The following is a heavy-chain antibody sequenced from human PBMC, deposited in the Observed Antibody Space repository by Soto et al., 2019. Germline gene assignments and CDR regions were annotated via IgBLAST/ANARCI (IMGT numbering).Heavy chain of an antibody. V-gene: IGHV3-23*01. Sequence: EVQLLESGGGLVQPGGSLRLSCAASGFTFSSYAMSWVRQAPGKGLEWVSAISGSGGSTYYADSVKGRFTISRDNSKNTLYLQMNSLRAEDTAVYYCAKDSAACRYYYYGMDFWGQGTTVTVSS. CDR3: AKDSAACRYYYYGMDF. CDR2: ISGSGGST. CDR1: GFTFSSYA. D-gene: IGHD6-13*01. J-gene: IGHJ6*02.